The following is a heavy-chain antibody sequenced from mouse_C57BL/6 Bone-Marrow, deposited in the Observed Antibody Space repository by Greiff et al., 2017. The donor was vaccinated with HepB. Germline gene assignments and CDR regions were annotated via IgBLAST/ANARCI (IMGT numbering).Heavy chain of an antibody. CDR1: GYTFTSYW. CDR3: ARWDYYGSSYVNYFDY. Sequence: QVQLQQSGAELVKPGASVKMSCKASGYTFTSYWITWVKQRPGQGLEWIGDIYPGSGSTNYNEKFKSKATLTVDTSSSTAYMQLSSLTSEDSAVYYCARWDYYGSSYVNYFDYWGQGTTLTVSS. D-gene: IGHD1-1*01. J-gene: IGHJ2*01. CDR2: IYPGSGST. V-gene: IGHV1-55*01.